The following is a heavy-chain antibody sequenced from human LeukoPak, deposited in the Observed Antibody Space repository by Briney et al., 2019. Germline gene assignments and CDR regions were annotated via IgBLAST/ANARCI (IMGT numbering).Heavy chain of an antibody. CDR2: ISGGSPVI. CDR1: GFSFSSFW. D-gene: IGHD2-15*01. Sequence: GGSLRLSCGASGFSFSSFWMTWVRQPPGKGLEWVSHISGGSPVIDYADSVKGRFTISRENAKNSLYLQMNSLRAEDTAVYYCTRGYYRVDFWGQGTLVTVSS. V-gene: IGHV3-48*01. J-gene: IGHJ4*02. CDR3: TRGYYRVDF.